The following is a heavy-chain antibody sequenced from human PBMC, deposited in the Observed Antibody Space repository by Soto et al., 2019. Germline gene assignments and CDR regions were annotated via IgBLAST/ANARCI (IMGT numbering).Heavy chain of an antibody. V-gene: IGHV1-8*01. CDR3: ARVGGNGNDDYFDY. D-gene: IGHD1-1*01. Sequence: QVQLVQSGAEVKKPGASVKVSCKASGYTFSDHDINWMRQSPGQGPEWLGWMNPNSGDTGYAKNIQGRVTMTRDTSTRTAYMELSSLRSEDTAVYYCARVGGNGNDDYFDYWGQGTLVTVSS. J-gene: IGHJ4*02. CDR2: MNPNSGDT. CDR1: GYTFSDHD.